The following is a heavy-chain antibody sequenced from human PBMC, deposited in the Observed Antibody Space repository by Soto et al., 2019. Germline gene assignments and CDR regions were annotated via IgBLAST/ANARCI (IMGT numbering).Heavy chain of an antibody. Sequence: SETLSLTCTVSGGSISSGDYYWSWIRQPPGKGVEWIGYIDYSGSTYYNTSLKRRVTISVDTSKNQFSLKLSSVTAADTAVYYCARDGRYLDWLFRLGQSDSYYYGMDVWGQGTTVTVSS. CDR3: ARDGRYLDWLFRLGQSDSYYYGMDV. D-gene: IGHD3-9*01. CDR1: GGSISSGDYY. CDR2: IDYSGST. J-gene: IGHJ6*02. V-gene: IGHV4-30-4*01.